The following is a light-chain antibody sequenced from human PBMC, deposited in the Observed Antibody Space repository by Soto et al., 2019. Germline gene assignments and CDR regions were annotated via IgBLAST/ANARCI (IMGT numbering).Light chain of an antibody. J-gene: IGLJ2*01. CDR2: EVS. CDR3: SSYSGSNNLVV. V-gene: IGLV2-8*01. CDR1: SSDVGSYKY. Sequence: QSALTQPPSASGSPGQSVTISCTGTSSDVGSYKYVSWYQHHPGKAPKLMIYEVSKRPSGVPDRFSGSKSGNTASLTVSGLQAEDEADYYCSSYSGSNNLVVFGGGTKVTVL.